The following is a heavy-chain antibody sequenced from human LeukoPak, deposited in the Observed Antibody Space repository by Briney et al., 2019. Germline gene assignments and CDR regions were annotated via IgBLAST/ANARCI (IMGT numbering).Heavy chain of an antibody. CDR3: AKDRLPVGVLFDF. D-gene: IGHD1-26*01. CDR2: ISWNSGSI. V-gene: IGHV3-9*01. Sequence: PGGSLRLSCAASGFIFDDYAMNWVRQAPGKGLEWVSRISWNSGSIGYADSVMGRFTISRDNAKNSLYLQMNSLRGEDTALYYCAKDRLPVGVLFDFWGQGTLVTVSS. J-gene: IGHJ4*02. CDR1: GFIFDDYA.